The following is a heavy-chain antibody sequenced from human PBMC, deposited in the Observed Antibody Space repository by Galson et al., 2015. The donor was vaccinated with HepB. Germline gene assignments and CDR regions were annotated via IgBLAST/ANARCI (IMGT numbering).Heavy chain of an antibody. Sequence: SVKVSCKASGYTFTSYDINWVRQATGQGLEWMGWMNPNSGNTGYAQKFQGRVTMTRNTSISTAYMELSSLRSEDTAVYYCAGSRISLAYYYGMDVWGQGTTVTVSS. CDR3: AGSRISLAYYYGMDV. J-gene: IGHJ6*02. V-gene: IGHV1-8*01. CDR1: GYTFTSYD. D-gene: IGHD2-15*01. CDR2: MNPNSGNT.